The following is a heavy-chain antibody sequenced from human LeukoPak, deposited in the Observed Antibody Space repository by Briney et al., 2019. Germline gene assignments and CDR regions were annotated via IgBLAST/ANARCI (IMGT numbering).Heavy chain of an antibody. CDR2: IYPADSDI. J-gene: IGHJ4*02. D-gene: IGHD3-9*01. Sequence: GESLKISCKGSGYTFPTYWIGWVRQMPGKGLEWMGIIYPADSDIRYSPSFQGQVIISADKSVNTAYLQWSSLEASDTAMYYCARRLRAWFFDYWGQGTLVTVSS. V-gene: IGHV5-51*01. CDR1: GYTFPTYW. CDR3: ARRLRAWFFDY.